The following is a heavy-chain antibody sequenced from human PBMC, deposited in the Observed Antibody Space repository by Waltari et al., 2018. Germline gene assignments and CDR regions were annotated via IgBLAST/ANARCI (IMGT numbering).Heavy chain of an antibody. V-gene: IGHV4-38-2*02. CDR1: GYSTSSGYS. Sequence: QVQLQESGPGLVKPSETLSLTCAVSGYSTSSGYSWGWIRQPPGKGLEWIGSIYHSGSTYYNPSLKSRVTISVDTSKNQFSLKLSSVTAADTAVYYCAREPMVRGVKFADWFDPWGQGTLVTVSS. D-gene: IGHD3-10*01. J-gene: IGHJ5*02. CDR3: AREPMVRGVKFADWFDP. CDR2: IYHSGST.